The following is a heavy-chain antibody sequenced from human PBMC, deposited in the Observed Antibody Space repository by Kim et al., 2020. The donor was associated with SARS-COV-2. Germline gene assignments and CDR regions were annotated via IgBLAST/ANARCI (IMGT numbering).Heavy chain of an antibody. Sequence: SETLSLTCTVSGGSISSSSYYWGWIRQPPGKGLVWIGSIYYSGSTYYNPSLKSRATISVDTAKNQFSLRLSPGTAADTAVYYCARLDYGDQGHFQTWGQGTMVSVSS. V-gene: IGHV4-39*01. CDR3: ARLDYGDQGHFQT. CDR1: GGSISSSSYY. J-gene: IGHJ3*01. D-gene: IGHD4-17*01. CDR2: IYYSGST.